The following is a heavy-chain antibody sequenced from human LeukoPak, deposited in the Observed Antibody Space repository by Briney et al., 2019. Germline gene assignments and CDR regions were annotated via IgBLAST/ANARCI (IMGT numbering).Heavy chain of an antibody. CDR1: GYTFTGYY. CDR3: ARGLQETLAWLKAFSAFDI. J-gene: IGHJ3*02. V-gene: IGHV1-2*02. CDR2: INPHSGGT. Sequence: ASVKVSCKASGYTFTGYYIHWVRQAPGQGLEWMGWINPHSGGTNYAQKFQGGVTMTRDTSITTAYMELSSLRSDDTAVYYCARGLQETLAWLKAFSAFDIWGQGTMVTVSS. D-gene: IGHD5-24*01.